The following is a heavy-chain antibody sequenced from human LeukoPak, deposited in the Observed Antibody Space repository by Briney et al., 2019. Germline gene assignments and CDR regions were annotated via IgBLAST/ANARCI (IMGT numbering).Heavy chain of an antibody. CDR3: ARVKASSTGWTFDQ. CDR1: GGSTNSYY. CDR2: VYSSGST. D-gene: IGHD2-2*01. Sequence: PSETLSLTCSVSGGSTNSYYWSWIRQSGGKGLEWIGRVYSSGSTVYNPSLNSRLTMSIDTSKNQFSLTLKSVTATDTAVYYCARVKASSTGWTFDQWGQGALVTVSS. J-gene: IGHJ4*02. V-gene: IGHV4-4*07.